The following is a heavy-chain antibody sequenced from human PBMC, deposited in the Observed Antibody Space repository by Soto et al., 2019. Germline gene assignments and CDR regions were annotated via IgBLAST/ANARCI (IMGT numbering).Heavy chain of an antibody. V-gene: IGHV1-18*01. CDR1: ADIFTSYG. D-gene: IGHD3-22*01. CDR3: ARDQEGITMIVGGT. Sequence: ASVKLACKASADIFTSYGISWVLQAPGQGLEWMGWISAYNGNTNYAQKFQGRVTMTTDTSTSTAYMELRILRSDDTAVYYCARDQEGITMIVGGTWGQGTLVTVSS. J-gene: IGHJ5*02. CDR2: ISAYNGNT.